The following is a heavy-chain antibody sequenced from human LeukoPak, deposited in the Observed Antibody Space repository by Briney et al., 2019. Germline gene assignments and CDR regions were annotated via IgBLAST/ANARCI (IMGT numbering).Heavy chain of an antibody. V-gene: IGHV4-39*07. Sequence: SQTLSLTCAVSGGSISSSSYYWGWIRQPPGKGLEWIGSIYYSGSTYYNPSLKSRVTISVDTSKNQFSLKLSSVTAADTAVYYCARERYCSGGSCSGPNFDYWGQGTLVTVSS. CDR1: GGSISSSSYY. CDR2: IYYSGST. D-gene: IGHD2-15*01. J-gene: IGHJ4*02. CDR3: ARERYCSGGSCSGPNFDY.